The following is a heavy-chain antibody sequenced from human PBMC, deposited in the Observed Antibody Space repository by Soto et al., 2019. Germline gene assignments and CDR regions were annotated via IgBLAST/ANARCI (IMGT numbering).Heavy chain of an antibody. CDR3: VHMTTVKGVAAFDI. D-gene: IGHD4-17*01. J-gene: IGHJ3*02. CDR1: GFSFSTSGVG. CDR2: IYWDDDK. V-gene: IGHV2-5*02. Sequence: QITLKESGPTLVKPTQTLTLTCTFSGFSFSTSGVGVGWIRQPPGKALEWLALIYWDDDKRYSPSLKSSLTITRDTSKNQVVLTMTNMDPVDTATCYCVHMTTVKGVAAFDIWGQGTMVTVSS.